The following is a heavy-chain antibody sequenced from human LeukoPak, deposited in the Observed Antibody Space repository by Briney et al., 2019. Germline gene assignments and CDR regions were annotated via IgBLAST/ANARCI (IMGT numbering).Heavy chain of an antibody. J-gene: IGHJ4*02. Sequence: GGSLRLSCAASAFTFSNYGMHWVRQATGKGLEWVAFIRSDGTTKYYADSVKGRFTISRDNSKNTLYLQMNSLRGEDTAVYYCVKDEVFSSGWYFDYWGQGTLVTVSS. CDR1: AFTFSNYG. CDR2: IRSDGTTK. D-gene: IGHD6-19*01. CDR3: VKDEVFSSGWYFDY. V-gene: IGHV3-30*02.